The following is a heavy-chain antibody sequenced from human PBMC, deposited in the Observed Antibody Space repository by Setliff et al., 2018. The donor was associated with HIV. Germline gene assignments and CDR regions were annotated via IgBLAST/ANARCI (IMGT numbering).Heavy chain of an antibody. Sequence: GASVKVSCKASGYTFTSYFIQWVRQAPGQGLEWMGIIYPSGGSTTYAPKFQGRVTITADESTSTAYMELSSLRSEDTAVYYCARGARYYKGYYFDYWGQGTLVTVSS. V-gene: IGHV1-46*01. J-gene: IGHJ4*02. CDR1: GYTFTSYF. CDR2: IYPSGGST. CDR3: ARGARYYKGYYFDY. D-gene: IGHD3-10*01.